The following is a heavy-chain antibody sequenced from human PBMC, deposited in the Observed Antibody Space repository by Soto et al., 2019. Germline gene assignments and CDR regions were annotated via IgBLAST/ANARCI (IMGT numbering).Heavy chain of an antibody. V-gene: IGHV3-23*01. D-gene: IGHD1-7*01. CDR3: SKGLTGTTRTDY. J-gene: IGHJ4*02. Sequence: EAQLLESGGGLVQPGGSLRLSCAASGFTFSRYDMAWVRQAPGIGLEWVSGISDSGGSTYYADSVKGRFTISRDNSKNTLYLQLDSLRAEDTAVYHCSKGLTGTTRTDYWGQGTLVTVSS. CDR2: ISDSGGST. CDR1: GFTFSRYD.